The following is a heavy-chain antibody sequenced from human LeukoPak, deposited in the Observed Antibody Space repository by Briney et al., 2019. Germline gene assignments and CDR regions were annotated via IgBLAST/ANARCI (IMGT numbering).Heavy chain of an antibody. D-gene: IGHD6-6*01. CDR1: SGSVSSMSTY. CDR2: AYYDGST. CDR3: ARHRYSSSSPANY. V-gene: IGHV4-39*01. J-gene: IGHJ4*02. Sequence: PSETLSLTCTVSSGSVSSMSTYWGWIRRPPGKGLEWIGRAYYDGSTYYNPSLKSRVTISVDKSKNQFSLKLSCVTAADTAVYYCARHRYSSSSPANYWGQGTLVTVSS.